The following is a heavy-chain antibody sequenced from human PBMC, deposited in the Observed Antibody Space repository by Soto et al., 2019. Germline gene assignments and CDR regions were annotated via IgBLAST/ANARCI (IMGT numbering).Heavy chain of an antibody. CDR2: IGGYNGDT. CDR3: AKNGQPPYYYYGLDV. V-gene: IGHV1-18*01. D-gene: IGHD2-8*01. CDR1: GYTFTRYS. J-gene: IGHJ6*02. Sequence: QGQLVQSEAEVKKPGASVKVSCKASGYTFTRYSISWVRQAPGQGLEWMGWIGGYNGDTNYAQKFQGRVIMTIDTSTGTAFMELRSLTSDDTAVYYCAKNGQPPYYYYGLDVWGQGTTVTVSS.